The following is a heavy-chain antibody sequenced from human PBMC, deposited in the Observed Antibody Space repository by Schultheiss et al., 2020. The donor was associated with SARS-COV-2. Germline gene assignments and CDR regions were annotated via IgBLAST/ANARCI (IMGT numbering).Heavy chain of an antibody. V-gene: IGHV4-59*01. CDR1: GGFISSYY. CDR2: IYYSGST. D-gene: IGHD6-19*01. Sequence: SETLSLTCTVSGGFISSYYWSWIRQPPGKGLEWIGYIYYSGSTNYNPSLKSRVTISVDTSKNQFSLKLSSVTAADTAVYYCARVDSSGWWGSDYWGQGTLVTVSS. CDR3: ARVDSSGWWGSDY. J-gene: IGHJ4*02.